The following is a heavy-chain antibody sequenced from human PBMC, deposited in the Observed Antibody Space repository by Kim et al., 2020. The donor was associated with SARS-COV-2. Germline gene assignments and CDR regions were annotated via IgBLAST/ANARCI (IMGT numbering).Heavy chain of an antibody. V-gene: IGHV3-74*01. CDR2: INSDGSST. D-gene: IGHD3-10*01. J-gene: IGHJ4*02. CDR1: GFTFSSYW. Sequence: GGSLRLSCAASGFTFSSYWMHWVRQAPGKGLVWVSRINSDGSSTSYADSVKGRFTISRDNAKNTLYLQMNSLRAEDTAVYYCARVTMVRGVISWEVRYYFDYWGQGTLVTVSS. CDR3: ARVTMVRGVISWEVRYYFDY.